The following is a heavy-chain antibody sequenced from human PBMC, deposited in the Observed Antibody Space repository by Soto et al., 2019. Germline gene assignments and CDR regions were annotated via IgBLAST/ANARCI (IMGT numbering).Heavy chain of an antibody. V-gene: IGHV3-7*03. D-gene: IGHD2-21*02. Sequence: GGSLRLSCEVSGFTFSMYSMSWVRQSPGKGLEWVAKIPQDGVDGHYADSVKGRFTISGDNGKNSLYLQLNNLRAEDTAVYYCARDHLILPAHDFFYGSDVWGRGATVTVSS. CDR3: ARDHLILPAHDFFYGSDV. CDR1: GFTFSMYS. CDR2: IPQDGVDG. J-gene: IGHJ6*02.